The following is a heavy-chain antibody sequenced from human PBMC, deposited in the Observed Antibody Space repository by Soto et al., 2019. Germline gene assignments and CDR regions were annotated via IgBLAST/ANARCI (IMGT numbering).Heavy chain of an antibody. CDR3: APPGYSSSWASRDYDYYYTDV. J-gene: IGHJ6*03. D-gene: IGHD6-13*01. V-gene: IGHV2-5*02. CDR1: GFSLSTSGVG. Sequence: QITLKESGPTLVKPTQTLTLTCTFSGFSLSTSGVGVGWIRQPPVKALEWLALIYWDDDKRYSPSLKSRLTTNKDTYKNQLLLTVTNMHPVDTATDYCAPPGYSSSWASRDYDYYYTDVWGKGTTVTVSS. CDR2: IYWDDDK.